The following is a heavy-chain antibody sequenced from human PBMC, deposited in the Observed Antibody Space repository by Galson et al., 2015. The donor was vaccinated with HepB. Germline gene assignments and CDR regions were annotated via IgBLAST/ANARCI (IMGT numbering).Heavy chain of an antibody. D-gene: IGHD3-16*01. CDR2: ISYDGSNK. CDR1: GFTFSSYA. J-gene: IGHJ6*03. CDR3: ARDGVNYYYYYMDV. Sequence: LRLSCAASGFTFSSYAMHWVRQAPGKGLEWVAVISYDGSNKYYADSVKGRFTISRDNSKNTLYLQMNSLRAEDTAVYYCARDGVNYYYYYMDVWGKGTTVTVSS. V-gene: IGHV3-30-3*01.